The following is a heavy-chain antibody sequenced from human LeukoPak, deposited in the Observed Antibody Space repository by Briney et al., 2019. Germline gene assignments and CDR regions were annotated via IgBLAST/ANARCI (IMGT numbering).Heavy chain of an antibody. CDR3: AKSNGYGLVDI. D-gene: IGHD3-10*01. Sequence: PSEALSLTCTVSGGSISSYYWSWIRQPAGKGLEWIGRIYTSGSTNYNPSLKSRVTISLDTSRNQFSLKLNSVTAADTAVYYCAKSNGYGLVDIWGQGTMVTVSS. CDR2: IYTSGST. V-gene: IGHV4-4*07. CDR1: GGSISSYY. J-gene: IGHJ3*02.